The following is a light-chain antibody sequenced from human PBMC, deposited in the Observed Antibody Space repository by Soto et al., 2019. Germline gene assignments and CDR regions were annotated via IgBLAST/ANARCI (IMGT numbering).Light chain of an antibody. Sequence: EIVMTQSPVTLSVSPGERATLSCRASQSVSSNLVWYQQKPGQAPMLLIYGASTRATGIPARFSGSGSGTEFTLTISSLQSEDFAVYYCQQYNNWVTFGGGTKVEIK. CDR3: QQYNNWVT. CDR1: QSVSSN. V-gene: IGKV3-15*01. J-gene: IGKJ4*01. CDR2: GAS.